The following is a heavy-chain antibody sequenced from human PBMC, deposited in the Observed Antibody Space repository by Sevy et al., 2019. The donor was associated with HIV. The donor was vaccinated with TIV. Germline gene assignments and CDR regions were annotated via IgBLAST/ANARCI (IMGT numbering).Heavy chain of an antibody. CDR3: ARGSRRDYDSSGTWNYFDY. V-gene: IGHV3-11*01. CDR2: ISSSGSTI. D-gene: IGHD3-22*01. Sequence: GESLKISCAASGFTFSDYYMSWIRQAPGKGLEWVSYISSSGSTIYYADSVKGRFTISRDNAKNSLYLQMNSLRAEDTAVYYCARGSRRDYDSSGTWNYFDYWGQGTLVTVSS. J-gene: IGHJ4*02. CDR1: GFTFSDYY.